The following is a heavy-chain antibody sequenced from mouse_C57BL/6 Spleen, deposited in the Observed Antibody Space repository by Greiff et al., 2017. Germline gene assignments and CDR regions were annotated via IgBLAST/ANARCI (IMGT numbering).Heavy chain of an antibody. V-gene: IGHV1-15*01. J-gene: IGHJ4*01. Sequence: QVQLQQSGAELVRPGASVTLSCKASGFPFPDLEMHWGKQTPVHGLEWIGALDPETGGPAYNQKFTGNAILNADKSSSTAYMELRSLTSEDSAVYKCTRLDDGYYYAMDDWGQGTSVTVSA. D-gene: IGHD2-3*01. CDR2: LDPETGGP. CDR3: TRLDDGYYYAMDD. CDR1: GFPFPDLE.